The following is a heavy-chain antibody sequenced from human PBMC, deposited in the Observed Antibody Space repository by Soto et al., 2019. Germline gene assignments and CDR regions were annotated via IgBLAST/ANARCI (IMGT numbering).Heavy chain of an antibody. J-gene: IGHJ4*02. Sequence: QITLKESGPTVVKPTETLTLTCTSSGFSLTTSGVGVGWVRQSPGKAPEWLAHIYWDDDKRYSTSLNSRLIITKDTSKNQVVLTMANVDPADTATYYCAHRVLRTVFGLVTTTAIYFDFWGPGTPVVVSS. D-gene: IGHD3-3*01. V-gene: IGHV2-5*02. CDR2: IYWDDDK. CDR1: GFSLTTSGVG. CDR3: AHRVLRTVFGLVTTTAIYFDF.